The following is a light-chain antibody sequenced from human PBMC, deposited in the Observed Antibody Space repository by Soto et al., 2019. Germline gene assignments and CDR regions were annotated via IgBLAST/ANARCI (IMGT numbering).Light chain of an antibody. J-gene: IGLJ2*01. Sequence: QSALTQPPSASGSPGQSLTISCKGSNRDVGAYKYVSWYQQRPGTAPKMIIFEVDKRPSGVPNRFSGSSSGDKASLPVSGLQTEDEALYYCAAHAGSNTWFFGGGTKVTVL. CDR2: EVD. CDR1: NRDVGAYKY. CDR3: AAHAGSNTWF. V-gene: IGLV2-8*01.